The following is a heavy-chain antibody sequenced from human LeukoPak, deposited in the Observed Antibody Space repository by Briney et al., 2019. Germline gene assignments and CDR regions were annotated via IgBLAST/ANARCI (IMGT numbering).Heavy chain of an antibody. CDR1: GFTFDDYG. CDR3: ARKRRNDAFDI. J-gene: IGHJ3*02. Sequence: GGSLRLSCAASGFTFDDYGMSWVRQAPGKGLEWVSGINWNGASTGYADSVKGRFTISRDNAKNSLYLQMNSLRAEDTAVYYCARKRRNDAFDIWGQGTMVTVSS. V-gene: IGHV3-20*04. CDR2: INWNGAST.